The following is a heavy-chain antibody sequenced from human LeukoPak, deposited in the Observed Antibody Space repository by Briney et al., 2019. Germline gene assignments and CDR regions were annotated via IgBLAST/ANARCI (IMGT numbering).Heavy chain of an antibody. CDR2: ISGSGGST. J-gene: IGHJ4*02. Sequence: GGSLRLSCAASGFTFSSHAMSWVRQAPGKGLEWVSAISGSGGSTYYADSVKGRFTISRDNSKNTLYLQMNSLRAEDTAVYYCAKSSPYSSSWYLVDYWGQGTLVTVSS. CDR3: AKSSPYSSSWYLVDY. CDR1: GFTFSSHA. V-gene: IGHV3-23*01. D-gene: IGHD6-13*01.